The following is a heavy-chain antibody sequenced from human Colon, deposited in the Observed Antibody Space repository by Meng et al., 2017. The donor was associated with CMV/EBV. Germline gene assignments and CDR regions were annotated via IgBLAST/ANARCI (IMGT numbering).Heavy chain of an antibody. CDR3: ARDTISGVVAFDY. Sequence: GGSLRLSCAASGFSFSSHTVNWVRQAPGKGLEWVSAISGDSSDVYYAASMKARFTISRDNARSSLYLQMNSLRAEDTGVYYCARDTISGVVAFDYWGQGTLVTVSS. CDR1: GFSFSSHT. J-gene: IGHJ4*02. V-gene: IGHV3-21*06. CDR2: ISGDSSDV. D-gene: IGHD3-3*01.